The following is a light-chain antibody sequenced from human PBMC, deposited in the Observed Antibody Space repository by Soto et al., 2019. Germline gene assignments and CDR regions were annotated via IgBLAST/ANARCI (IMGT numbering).Light chain of an antibody. V-gene: IGKV1-39*01. CDR2: AAS. Sequence: DIQMTQSPSSLSASVGDRVTITCRASQSISSYLNWYQQKPGKAPQLLIYAASTLQSGVPSRFSGSGSGTDFTLTISSLQPEDFATYSCQQGYSTPTFGGGNKVEI. CDR1: QSISSY. CDR3: QQGYSTPT. J-gene: IGKJ4*01.